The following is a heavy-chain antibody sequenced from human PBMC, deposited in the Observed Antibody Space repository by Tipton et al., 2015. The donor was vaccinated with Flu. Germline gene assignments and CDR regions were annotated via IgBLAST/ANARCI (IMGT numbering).Heavy chain of an antibody. CDR2: VYDDGRT. CDR1: GFTVNTSY. D-gene: IGHD1-14*01. V-gene: IGHV3-53*01. Sequence: VQLVQSGGGLIRPGGSLRLSCAVSGFTVNTSYMSWVRQPPGKGLEWVSIVYDDGRTYYADSVEGRFAISRDNSKNILYLQMNSLRADDTAVYFCARDEGGTYPDWGQGTLVTVSS. CDR3: ARDEGGTYPD. J-gene: IGHJ4*02.